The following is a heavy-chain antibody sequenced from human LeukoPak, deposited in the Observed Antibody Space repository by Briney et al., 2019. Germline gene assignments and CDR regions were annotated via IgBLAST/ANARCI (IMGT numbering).Heavy chain of an antibody. D-gene: IGHD3-22*01. CDR2: IYYSGST. CDR1: GGSISSYY. V-gene: IGHV4-59*12. J-gene: IGHJ3*02. Sequence: PSETLSLTCTVSGGSISSYYWSWIRQPPGKGLEWIGYIYYSGSTNYNPSLKSRVTISVDTSKNQFSLKLSSVTAADTAVYYCAREGSSGYDAFDIWGQGTMVTVSS. CDR3: AREGSSGYDAFDI.